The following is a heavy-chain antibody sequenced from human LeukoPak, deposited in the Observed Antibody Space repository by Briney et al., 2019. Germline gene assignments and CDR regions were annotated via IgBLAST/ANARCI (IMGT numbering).Heavy chain of an antibody. J-gene: IGHJ4*02. CDR2: ISGSGGST. CDR1: GFTFSSYA. D-gene: IGHD4-17*01. CDR3: AKALKTPYGDYESVIDY. V-gene: IGHV3-23*01. Sequence: GSLRLSCAASGFTFSSYAMSWVRQAPGKGLEWVSAISGSGGSTYYADSVKGRFTISRDNSKNTLYLQMNSLRAEDTAVYYCAKALKTPYGDYESVIDYWGQGTLVTVPS.